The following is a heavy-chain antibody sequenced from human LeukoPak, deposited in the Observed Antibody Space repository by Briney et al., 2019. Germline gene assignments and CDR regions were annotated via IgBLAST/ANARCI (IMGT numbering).Heavy chain of an antibody. CDR2: INPNSGGT. Sequence: ASVKVSCKASGYTFTGYYMHWVQQPPGQGLEWMGWINPNSGGTNYAQKFQGRVTMTRDTSISTAYMELIRLRFDDTAVYYCASGDYGAPPLNYWGQGTLVTVSS. CDR1: GYTFTGYY. D-gene: IGHD4-17*01. J-gene: IGHJ4*02. V-gene: IGHV1-2*02. CDR3: ASGDYGAPPLNY.